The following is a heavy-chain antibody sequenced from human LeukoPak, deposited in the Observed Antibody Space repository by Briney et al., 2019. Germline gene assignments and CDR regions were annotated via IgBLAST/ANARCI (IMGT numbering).Heavy chain of an antibody. CDR3: ATGTVVRGVIINDNWFDP. J-gene: IGHJ5*02. V-gene: IGHV4-59*01. CDR1: AGSISSYY. D-gene: IGHD3-10*01. Sequence: SETLSLTCNVSAGSISSYYWSWIRQPPGKGLEWIGYIYYSGSTNYNPSLKSRVTISVDTSKNQFSMKLSSVTAADTAVYYCATGTVVRGVIINDNWFDPWGQGTLVTVSS. CDR2: IYYSGST.